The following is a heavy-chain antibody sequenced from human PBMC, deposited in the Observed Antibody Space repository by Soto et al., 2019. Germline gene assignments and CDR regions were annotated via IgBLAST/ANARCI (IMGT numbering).Heavy chain of an antibody. Sequence: PVGSLRLSCAASGFTFSSYAMHWVRQAPGKGLEWVAVISYDGSNKYYADSVKGRFTISRDNSKNTLYLQMNSLRAEDTAVYYCARGGSGFLEWLHTPHYYYYGMDVWGQGTTVNVSS. CDR1: GFTFSSYA. CDR3: ARGGSGFLEWLHTPHYYYYGMDV. J-gene: IGHJ6*02. V-gene: IGHV3-30-3*01. D-gene: IGHD3-3*01. CDR2: ISYDGSNK.